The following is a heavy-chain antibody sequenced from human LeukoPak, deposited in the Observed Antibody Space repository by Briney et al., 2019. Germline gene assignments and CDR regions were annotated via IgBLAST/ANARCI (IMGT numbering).Heavy chain of an antibody. CDR2: IYPIDSET. V-gene: IGHV5-51*01. Sequence: GVSLQISCKGSGHAFNNYWIAWVRPVPGKGLEWMGIIYPIDSETRYSPSFPGQVTFSADRSINTAYLQWNSLKASDTAMYYCARLAVTYYFDYWGQGTLVTVSS. CDR1: GHAFNNYW. CDR3: ARLAVTYYFDY. J-gene: IGHJ4*02. D-gene: IGHD6-19*01.